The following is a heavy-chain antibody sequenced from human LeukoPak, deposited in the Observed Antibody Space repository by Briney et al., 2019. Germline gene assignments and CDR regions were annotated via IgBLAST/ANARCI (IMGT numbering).Heavy chain of an antibody. Sequence: SVKVSCKASGGTFSSYAISWVRQAPGQGLEWMGGIIPIFGTANYAQKFQGRVTITTDESTSTAYMELSSLRSEDTAVYYCASRSGWHEKDHYYYYYYMDVWGKGTTVTASS. V-gene: IGHV1-69*05. CDR2: IIPIFGTA. D-gene: IGHD6-19*01. J-gene: IGHJ6*03. CDR1: GGTFSSYA. CDR3: ASRSGWHEKDHYYYYYYMDV.